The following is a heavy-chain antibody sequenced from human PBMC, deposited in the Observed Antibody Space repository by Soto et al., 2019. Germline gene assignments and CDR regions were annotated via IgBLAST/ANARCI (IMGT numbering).Heavy chain of an antibody. D-gene: IGHD1-26*01. Sequence: EVQVLESGGDLVQPGGSLRLTCTGSGFTFSTSSMSWVRQAPGKGLEWVSSISDNSGTRFYADSVKGRFTTSRDNSKEPVYLKMTNLRAGDTALYSGPKGWDESIAEALDIWGQGTRVTVSS. CDR3: PKGWDESIAEALDI. CDR2: ISDNSGTR. J-gene: IGHJ3*02. CDR1: GFTFSTSS. V-gene: IGHV3-23*01.